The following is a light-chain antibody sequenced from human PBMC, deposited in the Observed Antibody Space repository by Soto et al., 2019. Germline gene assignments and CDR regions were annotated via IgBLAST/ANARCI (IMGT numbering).Light chain of an antibody. CDR3: GSYTSATTWV. V-gene: IGLV2-14*01. J-gene: IGLJ3*02. Sequence: QSALTQPPSASGSPGQSVTISCSGTKNDIGVYDFVSWYQHHPGKAPRLIIYEVVQRPSGVSNRLSGSKSGNTASLSISGLQTEDEAEYYCGSYTSATTWVFGGGTKVTVL. CDR2: EVV. CDR1: KNDIGVYDF.